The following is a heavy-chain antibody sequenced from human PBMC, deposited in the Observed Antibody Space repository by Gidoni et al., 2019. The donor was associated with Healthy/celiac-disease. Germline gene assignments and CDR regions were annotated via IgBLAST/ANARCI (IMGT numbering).Heavy chain of an antibody. J-gene: IGHJ6*03. CDR3: AHSGVGIAAAGWGYYYYYMDV. D-gene: IGHD6-13*01. CDR1: GFSLSTSGVG. CDR2: IYWDDDK. V-gene: IGHV2-5*02. Sequence: QITLKESGPTLVKPTQTLTLTCTFSGFSLSTSGVGVGWIRQPPGKALEWLALIYWDDDKRYSPSLKSRLTITKDTSKNQVVLTMTNMDPVDTATYYCAHSGVGIAAAGWGYYYYYMDVWSKGTTVTVSS.